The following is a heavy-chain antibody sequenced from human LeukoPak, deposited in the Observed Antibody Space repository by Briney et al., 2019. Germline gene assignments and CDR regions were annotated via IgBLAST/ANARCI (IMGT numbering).Heavy chain of an antibody. Sequence: PGGSLRLPCAASGFAFSSNRMSWVRQAPGKGLEWVANIKEDGSEKYYVDSVKGRFTISRDNAKNSLYLQMNNLRAEDTAVYYCASYRIGYCSGDTCYADWFDPWGQGTLVTVSS. V-gene: IGHV3-7*01. CDR1: GFAFSSNR. J-gene: IGHJ5*02. CDR3: ASYRIGYCSGDTCYADWFDP. D-gene: IGHD2-15*01. CDR2: IKEDGSEK.